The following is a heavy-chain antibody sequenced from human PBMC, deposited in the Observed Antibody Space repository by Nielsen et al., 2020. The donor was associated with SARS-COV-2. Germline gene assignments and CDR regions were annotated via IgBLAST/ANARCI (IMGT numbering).Heavy chain of an antibody. CDR2: INPSGGRT. D-gene: IGHD3-10*01. J-gene: IGHJ4*02. CDR3: ASIEYYYGLGV. Sequence: SVKVSCKASGYTFTRYHMHWVRQAPGQGLEWMGMINPSGGRTTYAQKFQGRVTMASDTSTSTVYMELSSLRSDDTAVYYCASIEYYYGLGVWGQGTLVTVSS. V-gene: IGHV1-46*01. CDR1: GYTFTRYH.